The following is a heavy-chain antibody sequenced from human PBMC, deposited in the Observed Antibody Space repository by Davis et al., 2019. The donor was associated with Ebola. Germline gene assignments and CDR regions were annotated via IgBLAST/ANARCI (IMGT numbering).Heavy chain of an antibody. CDR1: GYTFTGHA. D-gene: IGHD1-14*01. V-gene: IGHV1-3*01. CDR2: INADTGNS. J-gene: IGHJ4*02. CDR3: ARGISPTRWITDY. Sequence: ASVKVSCKASGYTFTGHAMHWMRQATGQRLEWMGWINADTGNSGYSQNFQGRVTISWDTTASTGYVQVNTLTSEDTAVYYCARGISPTRWITDYWGQGTLVTVSS.